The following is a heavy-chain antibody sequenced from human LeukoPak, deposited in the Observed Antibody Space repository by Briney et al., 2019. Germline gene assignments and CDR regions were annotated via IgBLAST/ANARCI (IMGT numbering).Heavy chain of an antibody. CDR3: ARTYDYIWGSFRSHSFDS. CDR2: ISSSGST. D-gene: IGHD3-16*02. CDR1: GDSISSGDYY. J-gene: IGHJ4*02. Sequence: PSETLSLTCTVSGDSISSGDYYWSWIRQPAGKGLEWIGRISSSGSTNYNPSLKSRVTISVDTSKNQFSLKLSSVTAADTGVYYCARTYDYIWGSFRSHSFDSWGQGTLVTVSS. V-gene: IGHV4-61*02.